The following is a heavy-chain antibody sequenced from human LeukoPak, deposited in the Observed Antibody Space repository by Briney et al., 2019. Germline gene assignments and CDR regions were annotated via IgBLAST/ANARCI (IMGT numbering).Heavy chain of an antibody. D-gene: IGHD3-9*01. V-gene: IGHV1-69*06. Sequence: ASVKVSCKASGGTFSSYAISWVRQAPGQGLEWMGGIIPIFGTANYAQKFQGRVTITADKSTNTAYMELSSLRSEDTAVYYCARGDYDILTGSMDPNWFDPWGQGTLVTVSS. CDR3: ARGDYDILTGSMDPNWFDP. J-gene: IGHJ5*02. CDR2: IIPIFGTA. CDR1: GGTFSSYA.